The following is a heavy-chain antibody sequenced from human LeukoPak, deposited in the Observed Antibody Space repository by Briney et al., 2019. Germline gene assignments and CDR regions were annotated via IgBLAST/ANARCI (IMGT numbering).Heavy chain of an antibody. J-gene: IGHJ4*02. D-gene: IGHD3-3*01. CDR2: IYYSGST. CDR3: ARQGLSTIFGVVIAFDY. V-gene: IGHV4-39*01. Sequence: SETLSLTCTVSGGSISSSSYYWGWIRQPPGRGLEWIGSIYYSGSTYYNPSLKSRVTISVDTSKNQFSLKLSSVTAADTAVYYCARQGLSTIFGVVIAFDYWGQGTLVTVSS. CDR1: GGSISSSSYY.